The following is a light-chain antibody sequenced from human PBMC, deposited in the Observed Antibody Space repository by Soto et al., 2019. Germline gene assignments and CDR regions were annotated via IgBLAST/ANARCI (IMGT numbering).Light chain of an antibody. CDR3: AAWDDTLNGPL. J-gene: IGLJ2*01. CDR2: ATN. CDR1: RSNVGRNA. V-gene: IGLV1-44*01. Sequence: QSVLTQPPSASGTPGQTVTISCSGSRSNVGRNAVSWYQQVPGMAPKLLVFATNKRPSGVPDRFSGSASGASASLAISGLKSDDEADYYCAAWDDTLNGPLFGGGTKLTVL.